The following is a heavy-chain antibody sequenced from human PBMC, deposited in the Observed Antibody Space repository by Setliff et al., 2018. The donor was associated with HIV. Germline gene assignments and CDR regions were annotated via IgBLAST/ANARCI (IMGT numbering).Heavy chain of an antibody. J-gene: IGHJ5*02. Sequence: ASVKVSCKASGYTFINYGINWLRQAPGQGLEWVGWINPYNGNTKYGQKFQGTVTMTRDTTTSTDYLELRRLRSDDTAVYFCARGGPARVALLYWFDPWGQGTLVTVSS. CDR1: GYTFINYG. CDR2: INPYNGNT. CDR3: ARGGPARVALLYWFDP. V-gene: IGHV1-18*01. D-gene: IGHD2-21*01.